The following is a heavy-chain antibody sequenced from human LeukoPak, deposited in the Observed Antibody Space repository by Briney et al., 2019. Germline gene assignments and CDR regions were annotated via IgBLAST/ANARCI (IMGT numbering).Heavy chain of an antibody. CDR3: ARGPGHGWYECNY. CDR2: IIPIFGTA. Sequence: SVKVSCKASGGTFSSYAISWVRQAPGQGLEWMGGIIPIFGTANYAQKFQGRVTITADKSTGTAYMELSSLRSEDTAVYYCARGPGHGWYECNYWGQGTLVTVSS. CDR1: GGTFSSYA. D-gene: IGHD6-19*01. J-gene: IGHJ4*02. V-gene: IGHV1-69*06.